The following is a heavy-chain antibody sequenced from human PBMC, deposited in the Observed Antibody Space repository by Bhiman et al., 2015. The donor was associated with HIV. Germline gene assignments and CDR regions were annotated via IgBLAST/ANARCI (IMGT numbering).Heavy chain of an antibody. V-gene: IGHV3-23*01. D-gene: IGHD3-3*01. CDR2: FSDDGGRT. Sequence: EVQLLDSGGGLVQPGGSLRLSCAASGFTFGSYTMNWVRQAPGKGLEWVSLSSFSDDGGRTFYADSVKGRFTIFRDFSKNTLYLQMNSLRAEDTAVYYCAREGQYYNFWSGYRYYYGLDVWGQGTTVTVSS. CDR3: AREGQYYNFWSGYRYYYGLDV. CDR1: GFTFGSYT. J-gene: IGHJ6*02.